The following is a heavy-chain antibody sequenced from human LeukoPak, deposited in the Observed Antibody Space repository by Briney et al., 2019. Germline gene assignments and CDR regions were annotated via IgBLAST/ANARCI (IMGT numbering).Heavy chain of an antibody. CDR1: GYTFTGNH. CDR3: AKEAGIVSSDL. CDR2: IDPNSGGT. V-gene: IGHV1-2*02. Sequence: ASVKVSCKASGYTFTGNHVHWVRQAPGQGLEWMGWIDPNSGGTKYAQKFQDRVTMTSDTSINTAYMELSGLRSDDTAVYFCAKEAGIVSSDLWGRGTLVTVSS. D-gene: IGHD6-13*01. J-gene: IGHJ2*01.